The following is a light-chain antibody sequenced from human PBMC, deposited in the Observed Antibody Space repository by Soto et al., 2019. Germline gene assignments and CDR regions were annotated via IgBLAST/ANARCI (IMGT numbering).Light chain of an antibody. CDR1: YSNIGSNF. J-gene: IGLJ3*02. V-gene: IGLV1-47*01. Sequence: QSVLTQPPSASATPGQTVTISCSGRYSNIGSNFVSWYQRLPGTAPRLLIYSINQRPSGVPDRFSGSKSGTSASLTTSGLXXXXXADYFCSSWDDSLDGPVFGGGTKLTLL. CDR2: SIN. CDR3: SSWDDSLDGPV.